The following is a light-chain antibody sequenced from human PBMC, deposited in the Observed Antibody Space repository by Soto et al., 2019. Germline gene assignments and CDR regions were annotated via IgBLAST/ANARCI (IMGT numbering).Light chain of an antibody. CDR2: AAS. Sequence: DIQMTQSPSSVSASVGARVTITCRASQGISSWLAWYQQRPGKAPRLLIYAASTLESGVPSRFSGSGSGTAVTITINSLQPEDCETYYGQQANSFPYTFGQGTRLEIK. J-gene: IGKJ5*01. V-gene: IGKV1-12*01. CDR3: QQANSFPYT. CDR1: QGISSW.